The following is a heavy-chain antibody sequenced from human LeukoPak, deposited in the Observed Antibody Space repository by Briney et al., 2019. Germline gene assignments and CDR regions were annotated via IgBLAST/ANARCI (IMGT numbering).Heavy chain of an antibody. CDR3: ARDPGGGTKDIDDN. Sequence: SETLSLTCTVSGGSISSSSYYWGWIRQPPGKGLEWIGSIYYSGSTYYNPSLKSRVTISVDTSKNQFSLKLNSVTAADTAIYYCARDPGGGTKDIDDNWGQGTLVTVSS. CDR1: GGSISSSSYY. J-gene: IGHJ4*02. V-gene: IGHV4-39*07. CDR2: IYYSGST. D-gene: IGHD1-26*01.